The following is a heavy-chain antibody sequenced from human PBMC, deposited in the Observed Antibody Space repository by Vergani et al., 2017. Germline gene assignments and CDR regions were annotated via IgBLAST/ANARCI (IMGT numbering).Heavy chain of an antibody. Sequence: EVQLLESGGGLVQPGGSLRLSCAASGFTFSSYAMSWVRQGPGKGLEWVSAISGSGGSTYDADSVKGRFTISRDNSKNTLYLQMNSLRAEDTAVYYCARNPMGGYSYGYVDYWGQGTLVTVSS. J-gene: IGHJ4*02. CDR1: GFTFSSYA. CDR3: ARNPMGGYSYGYVDY. CDR2: ISGSGGST. D-gene: IGHD5-18*01. V-gene: IGHV3-23*01.